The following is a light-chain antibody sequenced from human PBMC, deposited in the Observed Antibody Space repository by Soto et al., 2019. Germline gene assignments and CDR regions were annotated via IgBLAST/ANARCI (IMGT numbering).Light chain of an antibody. CDR3: MQGTYWPYT. J-gene: IGKJ2*01. CDR2: KVS. Sequence: DVVMTQSPLSLPVTLGQPAAISCRSSQSPLYSDGNTYLSWFHPRPGQSPRRLIYKVSHRDSGVRDRFSGSGSGTEFTLEINRVEAEDLGVYYCMQGTYWPYTFGQGTKLEIK. V-gene: IGKV2-30*01. CDR1: QSPLYSDGNTY.